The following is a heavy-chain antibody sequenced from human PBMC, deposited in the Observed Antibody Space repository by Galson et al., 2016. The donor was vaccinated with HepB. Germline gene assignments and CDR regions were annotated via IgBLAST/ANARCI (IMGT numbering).Heavy chain of an antibody. Sequence: SETLSLTCTVSGGSISSTSYYWGWLRQPPGKGLEWIGSIYFSGSTYFNPSLKCRVPISVDTSKNQFTLKLSSVTATDTAVYYCARKGDGEEVGLDYWGQGTLVTVSS. CDR2: IYFSGST. J-gene: IGHJ4*02. D-gene: IGHD3-10*01. V-gene: IGHV4-39*01. CDR3: ARKGDGEEVGLDY. CDR1: GGSISSTSYY.